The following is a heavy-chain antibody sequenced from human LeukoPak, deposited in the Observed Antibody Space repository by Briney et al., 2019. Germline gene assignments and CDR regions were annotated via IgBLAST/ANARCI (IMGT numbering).Heavy chain of an antibody. D-gene: IGHD3-22*01. CDR3: AKEHDDSSGYLVDY. J-gene: IGHJ4*02. Sequence: SGGSLRLSCAASGFTFSSYGMHWVRQAPGKGLEWVAVISYDGSNKYYADSVKGRFTISRDNSKNTLYLQMNSLRAEDTAVYYCAKEHDDSSGYLVDYWGQGTLVTVSS. V-gene: IGHV3-30*18. CDR1: GFTFSSYG. CDR2: ISYDGSNK.